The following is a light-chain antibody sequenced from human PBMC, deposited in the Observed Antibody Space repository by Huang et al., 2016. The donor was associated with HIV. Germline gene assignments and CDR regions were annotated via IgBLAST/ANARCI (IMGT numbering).Light chain of an antibody. J-gene: IGKJ2*01. CDR2: VAS. Sequence: DIVVTQSPLSLPVTPGEPASISCRSSQTRLHGSAYNYLDWYLQKQGQSPQLLIYVASNRAAGGPDRFSGSGSGTDFTLESSRVEPEDVGVYYCMQTLQTPFTFGHGTRVEI. CDR3: MQTLQTPFT. V-gene: IGKV2-28*01. CDR1: QTRLHGSAYNY.